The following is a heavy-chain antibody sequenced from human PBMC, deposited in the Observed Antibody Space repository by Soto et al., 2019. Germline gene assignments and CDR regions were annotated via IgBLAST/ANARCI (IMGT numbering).Heavy chain of an antibody. CDR2: ITITGDTT. CDR1: GFIFTTSD. Sequence: EVQLVESEGGLVQPGGSLRLSCEASGFIFTTSDMSWVRQAPGKGLEWISSITITGDTTHYADSVKGRFTISRDNSRKRVYLQMNSLRVHDPAVYYWAKGGGGDHGYWGQGTLVAVSS. D-gene: IGHD2-21*02. J-gene: IGHJ4*02. CDR3: AKGGGGDHGY. V-gene: IGHV3-23*04.